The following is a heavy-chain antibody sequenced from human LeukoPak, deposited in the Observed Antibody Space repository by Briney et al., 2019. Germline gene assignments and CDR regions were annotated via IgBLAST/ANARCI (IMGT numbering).Heavy chain of an antibody. J-gene: IGHJ5*02. CDR3: ASRWGYYDSSGYYRRNNWFDP. Sequence: PSETLSLTCTVSGRSISSSSYYWGWIRQPPGKGLEWIGSIYYSGSTYYNPSPKSRVTISVDTSKNQFSLKLRSVTASDTAVYYCASRWGYYDSSGYYRRNNWFDPWGQGTLVTVSS. CDR1: GRSISSSSYY. CDR2: IYYSGST. V-gene: IGHV4-39*01. D-gene: IGHD3-22*01.